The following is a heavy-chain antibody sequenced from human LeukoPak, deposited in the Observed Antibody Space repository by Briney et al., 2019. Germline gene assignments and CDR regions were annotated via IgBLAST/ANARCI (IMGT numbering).Heavy chain of an antibody. CDR2: ITGSGGNT. Sequence: GGSLRLSCAASGFTFSSYWMHWVRQAPGKGLEWDSVITGSGGNTYYADSVKGRFTISKDNSKNTVYLQMSSLRVDDTAVYYCAKAASSSWPSYYYGMDVWGQGTTVTVSS. V-gene: IGHV3-23*01. J-gene: IGHJ6*02. CDR3: AKAASSSWPSYYYGMDV. D-gene: IGHD6-13*01. CDR1: GFTFSSYW.